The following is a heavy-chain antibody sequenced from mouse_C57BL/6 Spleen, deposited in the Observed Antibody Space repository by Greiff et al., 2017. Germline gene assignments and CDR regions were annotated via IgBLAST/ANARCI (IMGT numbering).Heavy chain of an antibody. Sequence: EVMLVASGGGLVQPGGSMKLSCVASGFTFSNYWMNWVRQSPEKGLEWVAQIRLKSDNYATHYAESVKGRFTISRDDSKSRVYLQMNNLRAEDTGIYYCTLYGSSSLGYWGQGTTLTVSS. CDR2: IRLKSDNYAT. J-gene: IGHJ2*01. CDR3: TLYGSSSLGY. D-gene: IGHD1-1*01. V-gene: IGHV6-3*01. CDR1: GFTFSNYW.